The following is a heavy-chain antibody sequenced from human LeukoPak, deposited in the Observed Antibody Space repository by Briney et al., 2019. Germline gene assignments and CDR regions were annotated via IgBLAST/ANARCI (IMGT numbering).Heavy chain of an antibody. J-gene: IGHJ5*02. V-gene: IGHV3-30*04. Sequence: GGSLRLSCAASGFTFSSYAMHWVRQAPGKGLEWVAVISHDGSNKYYADSVKGRFTISRDNSKNTLYLQMNSLRAEDTAVYYCARERIQLWTTGSNWFDPWGQGTLVTVSS. D-gene: IGHD5-18*01. CDR2: ISHDGSNK. CDR3: ARERIQLWTTGSNWFDP. CDR1: GFTFSSYA.